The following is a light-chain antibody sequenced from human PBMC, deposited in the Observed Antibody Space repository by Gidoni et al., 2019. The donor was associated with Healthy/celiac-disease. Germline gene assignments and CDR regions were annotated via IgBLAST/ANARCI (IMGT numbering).Light chain of an antibody. CDR1: SRDVGGYNY. CDR2: EVS. CDR3: SSYTSSSTRV. V-gene: IGLV2-14*01. Sequence: QSALTQPASVSGSPGQPIAITCTGTSRDVGGYNYVSWYQQPPGKAPNLMIYEVSNRPSGVSNRFSVSKSGHTASLTISGLQTEVEADYYCSSYTSSSTRVFGGGTKLTVL. J-gene: IGLJ3*02.